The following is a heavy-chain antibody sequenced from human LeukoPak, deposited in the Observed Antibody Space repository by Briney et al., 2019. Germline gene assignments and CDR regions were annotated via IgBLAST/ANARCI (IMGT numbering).Heavy chain of an antibody. D-gene: IGHD2-21*01. CDR1: GFTFSSYW. CDR2: IKEDGSDK. V-gene: IGHV3-7*05. Sequence: GGSLRLTCAASGFTFSSYWMSWVRQAPGKGLEWVANIKEDGSDKYYVDSAKGRFTISRDNAKNSLYLQMNSLRVEDTAVYYCARDSHYSSDCWGQGTLVTVSS. CDR3: ARDSHYSSDC. J-gene: IGHJ4*02.